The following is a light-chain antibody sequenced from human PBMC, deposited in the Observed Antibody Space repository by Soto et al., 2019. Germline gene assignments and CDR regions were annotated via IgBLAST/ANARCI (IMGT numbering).Light chain of an antibody. CDR1: RTVHSN. Sequence: EIVMTQSPATVSVSPGDRVTLSCRASRTVHSNVAWYQHKPGQAPRLLIYGASFRATGMPARFSGSGFGTEFTLTISSLEPEDFAVYYCQQRSNWPPTFGQGTRLEI. J-gene: IGKJ5*01. CDR3: QQRSNWPPT. CDR2: GAS. V-gene: IGKV3-15*01.